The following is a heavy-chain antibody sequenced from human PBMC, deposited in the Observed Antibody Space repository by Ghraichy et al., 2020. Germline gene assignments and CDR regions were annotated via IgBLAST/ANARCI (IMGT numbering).Heavy chain of an antibody. CDR3: AKDAYAFTIFGVVITGGNY. CDR1: GFTFSSYA. Sequence: GGSLRLSCAASGFTFSSYAMSWVRQAPGKGLEWVSAISGSGGRTYYADSVKGRFTISRDNSKNTLYLQMNSLRAEDTAVYYCAKDAYAFTIFGVVITGGNYWGQGTLVTVSS. V-gene: IGHV3-23*01. J-gene: IGHJ4*02. D-gene: IGHD3-3*01. CDR2: ISGSGGRT.